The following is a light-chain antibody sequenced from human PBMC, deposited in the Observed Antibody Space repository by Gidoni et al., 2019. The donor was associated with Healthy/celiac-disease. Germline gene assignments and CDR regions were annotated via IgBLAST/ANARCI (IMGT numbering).Light chain of an antibody. J-gene: IGKJ1*01. V-gene: IGKV3-15*01. Sequence: EIVMTQSRATLAVSPGERATLSCRASQSVSSNLAWYQQTPGQAPRLLIYGAPTSATGIPARFSGSGSGTEFTLTIRSVQSEDFAVYYCQQYNNCPPWTFXHXTKVEIK. CDR2: GAP. CDR3: QQYNNCPPWT. CDR1: QSVSSN.